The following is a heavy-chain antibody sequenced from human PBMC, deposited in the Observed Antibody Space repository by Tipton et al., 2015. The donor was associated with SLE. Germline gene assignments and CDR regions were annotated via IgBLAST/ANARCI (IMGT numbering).Heavy chain of an antibody. J-gene: IGHJ4*02. V-gene: IGHV3-30*02. Sequence: SLRLSCAASGFTFSSYGMHWVRQAPGKGLEWVAFIRYDGSNKYYADSVKGRFTISRDNSKNTLYLQMNSLRAEDTAVYYCAKPWYPIVDCSSASCQSPHDFDYLVQGTLVTVSS. CDR3: AKPWYPIVDCSSASCQSPHDFDY. D-gene: IGHD2-2*01. CDR2: IRYDGSNK. CDR1: GFTFSSYG.